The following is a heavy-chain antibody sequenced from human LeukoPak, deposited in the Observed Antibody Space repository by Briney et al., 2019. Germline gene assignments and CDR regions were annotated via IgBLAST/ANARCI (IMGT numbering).Heavy chain of an antibody. J-gene: IGHJ5*02. CDR1: GDSINAYY. CDR3: ARRRAEGGSNGHYNWFDP. V-gene: IGHV4-59*08. CDR2: IYFSGTT. D-gene: IGHD6-13*01. Sequence: PSETLSLACTVSGDSINAYYWGWIRQPPGKGLEWIGYIYFSGTTKYNPSLESRVTISVDTSKNQFSLKLSSVTAADTAVYYCARRRAEGGSNGHYNWFDPWGQGILVTVSS.